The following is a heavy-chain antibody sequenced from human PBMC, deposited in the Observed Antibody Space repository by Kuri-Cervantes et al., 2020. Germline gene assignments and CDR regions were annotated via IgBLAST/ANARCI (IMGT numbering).Heavy chain of an antibody. Sequence: GESLKISCAASGFTFSSYWMSWVRQAPGKGLEWVANIKQDGSEKYYVDSVKGRFTISRDNSKNTLYLQMNSLRAEDTAVYYCAKDRTYGDYGAFDIWGQGTMVTVSS. J-gene: IGHJ3*02. D-gene: IGHD4-17*01. CDR1: GFTFSSYW. V-gene: IGHV3-7*01. CDR2: IKQDGSEK. CDR3: AKDRTYGDYGAFDI.